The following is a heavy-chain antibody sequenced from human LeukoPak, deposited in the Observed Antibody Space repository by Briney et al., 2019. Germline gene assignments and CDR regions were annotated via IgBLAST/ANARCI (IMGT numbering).Heavy chain of an antibody. CDR2: ISGSGGST. Sequence: GGSLRLSCAASGFTFSSYAMSWVRQAPGKGLEWVSAISGSGGSTYYADSVKGRFTISRDNSKNTLYLQMNSLRAEDTAVYYCAKDQGSVAAALSWFDPWGQGTLVTVSS. J-gene: IGHJ5*02. CDR3: AKDQGSVAAALSWFDP. CDR1: GFTFSSYA. V-gene: IGHV3-23*01. D-gene: IGHD6-13*01.